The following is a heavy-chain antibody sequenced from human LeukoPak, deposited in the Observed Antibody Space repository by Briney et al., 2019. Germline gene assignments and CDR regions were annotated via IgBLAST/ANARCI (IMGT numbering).Heavy chain of an antibody. Sequence: SETLSLTCTVSGGSISKYYRSWIRQPPGKGLEWIAYIYYTGSTYYNPSLKSRVTMSVDTSKNQFSLSLSSVTAADTAVYYCARHISGGATLDWGQGTLVTVSS. J-gene: IGHJ4*02. CDR1: GGSISKYY. D-gene: IGHD2-15*01. CDR2: IYYTGST. CDR3: ARHISGGATLD. V-gene: IGHV4-59*08.